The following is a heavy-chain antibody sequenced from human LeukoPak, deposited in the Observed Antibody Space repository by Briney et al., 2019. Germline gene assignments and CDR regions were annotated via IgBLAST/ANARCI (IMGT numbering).Heavy chain of an antibody. V-gene: IGHV4-4*09. CDR3: ARVPYARDAFDI. D-gene: IGHD3-16*01. CDR1: GGSISSYY. CDR2: IYTSGST. J-gene: IGHJ3*02. Sequence: SETLSLTCTVSGGSISSYYWSWIRQPPGKGLEWIGYIYTSGSTNYNPSLKSRVTISVDTSKNQFSLKPSSVTAADTAVYYCARVPYARDAFDIWGQGTMVTVSS.